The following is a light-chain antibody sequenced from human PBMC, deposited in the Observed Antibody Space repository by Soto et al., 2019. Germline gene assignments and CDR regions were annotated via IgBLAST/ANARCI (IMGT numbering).Light chain of an antibody. J-gene: IGKJ1*01. Sequence: EIVLTQSPGTLSLSPGERATISCRASQSVSSSYLAWYQQKPGQAPRLLIYGASSRATGIPDRFSGSGSGTDFTLTISRREPEDFAVYYCQQYGSLWTFGQGTKVEIK. V-gene: IGKV3-20*01. CDR1: QSVSSSY. CDR2: GAS. CDR3: QQYGSLWT.